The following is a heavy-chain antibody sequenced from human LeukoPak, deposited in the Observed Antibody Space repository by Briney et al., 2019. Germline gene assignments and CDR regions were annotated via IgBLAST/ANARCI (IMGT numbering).Heavy chain of an antibody. Sequence: PGGSLRLPCGASGFAFRNYSMSWVRQGPGKGLEWVSLMSASGRYIYYADSVKGRFTISRDNAKNSLFLQMNALRAEDTALYYCARDPWEIAYCGDDCYKGYFDLWGQGALVTVSS. CDR1: GFAFRNYS. J-gene: IGHJ4*02. D-gene: IGHD2-21*02. V-gene: IGHV3-21*01. CDR2: MSASGRYI. CDR3: ARDPWEIAYCGDDCYKGYFDL.